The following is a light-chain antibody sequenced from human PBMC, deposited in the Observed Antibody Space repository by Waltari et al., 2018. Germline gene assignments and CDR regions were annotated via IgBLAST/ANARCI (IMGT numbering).Light chain of an antibody. CDR1: SSTIGNHY. Sequence: QSVLTQPPSVSAAPGQKVTISCSGPSSTIGNHYVTWYQQLPGTAPKLLIYDNNERPSGIPDRFSGSKSGTSATLGISGLQTGDEADYYCGTWDSSLSVGVFGGGTKLTVL. V-gene: IGLV1-51*01. CDR2: DNN. J-gene: IGLJ2*01. CDR3: GTWDSSLSVGV.